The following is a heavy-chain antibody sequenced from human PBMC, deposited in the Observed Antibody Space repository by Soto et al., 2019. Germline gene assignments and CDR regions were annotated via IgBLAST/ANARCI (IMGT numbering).Heavy chain of an antibody. Sequence: QVQLVESGGGAVQPGRSLRLSCAASGFTFDSHGMHWVRQAPGKGLEWVAVISSDGNKKYYADSVKGRFTISRDNFNNILYLQLSILRAEDAAVYYYAKDLLPNKWTTCGSWGQGTLVTVSS. CDR2: ISSDGNKK. J-gene: IGHJ5*02. V-gene: IGHV3-30*18. CDR3: AKDLLPNKWTTCGS. CDR1: GFTFDSHG. D-gene: IGHD1-26*01.